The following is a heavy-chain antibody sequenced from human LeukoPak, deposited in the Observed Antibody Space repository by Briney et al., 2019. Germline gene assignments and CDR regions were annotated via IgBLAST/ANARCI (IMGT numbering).Heavy chain of an antibody. CDR3: ARGIGSSWPPPYFDY. J-gene: IGHJ4*02. V-gene: IGHV3-21*01. Sequence: PGGSLRLSCAASGFTFSNYDMNWVRQAPGKGLEWVSSISSSGTYIYYADSVKGRFTVSRDNAKNSLYLQMNSLRAEDTAVYYCARGIGSSWPPPYFDYWGQGTLVTVSS. CDR1: GFTFSNYD. D-gene: IGHD6-13*01. CDR2: ISSSGTYI.